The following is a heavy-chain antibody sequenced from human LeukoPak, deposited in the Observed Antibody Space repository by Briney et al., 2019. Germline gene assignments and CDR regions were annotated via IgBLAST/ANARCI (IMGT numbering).Heavy chain of an antibody. CDR3: ARELYCSSTRCYSSLI. Sequence: SELLSLTCIVSGGSISSYYWSCIRQPAGKRREWTGRIYTSWSNNSNPYLKSRFPMSAATSTIQFSLKSSSATPASPAAHHWARELYCSSTRCYSSLIWGQGTLVTVSS. CDR2: IYTSWSN. V-gene: IGHV4-4*07. J-gene: IGHJ4*02. D-gene: IGHD2-2*02. CDR1: GGSISSYY.